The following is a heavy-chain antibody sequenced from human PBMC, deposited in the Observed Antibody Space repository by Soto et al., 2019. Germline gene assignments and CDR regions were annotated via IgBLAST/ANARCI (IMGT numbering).Heavy chain of an antibody. Sequence: GGSLRLSCAASGFSFSDYAMTWVRQAPGRGLEWVSSISGSGGSTYYADSVKGRFTISRDNSKNTLYLQMHSLRAEDTAVYYCAKDRGGVLAPSYFDNWGQGTLVTVYS. J-gene: IGHJ4*02. CDR3: AKDRGGVLAPSYFDN. CDR1: GFSFSDYA. D-gene: IGHD3-10*01. CDR2: ISGSGGST. V-gene: IGHV3-23*01.